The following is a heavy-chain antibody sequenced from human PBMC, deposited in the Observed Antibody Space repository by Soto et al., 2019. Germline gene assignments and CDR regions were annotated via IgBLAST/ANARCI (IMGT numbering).Heavy chain of an antibody. Sequence: PSETLSLTCFVSGGSVTSHHWSWIRQFPGQGLEWIACKXXTGPTXXXPXXXXRXTISLDTPTNQLSLTLTSMTAADTAVYYCARDMHVGFTHYFDPWGHGTPGTVS. CDR3: ARDMHVGFTHYFDP. D-gene: IGHD1-26*01. CDR1: GGSVTSHH. V-gene: IGHV4-59*02. J-gene: IGHJ5*02. CDR2: KXXTGPT.